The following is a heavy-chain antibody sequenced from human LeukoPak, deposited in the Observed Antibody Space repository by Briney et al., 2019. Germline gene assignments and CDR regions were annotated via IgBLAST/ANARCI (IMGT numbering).Heavy chain of an antibody. D-gene: IGHD3-10*01. CDR1: GFTFSSYA. CDR2: ISYDGSNK. J-gene: IGHJ6*02. CDR3: ARGEVLLWFGELLPHYYYYGMDV. Sequence: GGSLRLSCAASGFTFSSYAMHWVRQAPGKGLEWVAVISYDGSNKYYADSVKGRFTISRDNSKNTLYLQMNSLRAEDTAVYYCARGEVLLWFGELLPHYYYYGMDVWGQGTTVTVSS. V-gene: IGHV3-30-3*01.